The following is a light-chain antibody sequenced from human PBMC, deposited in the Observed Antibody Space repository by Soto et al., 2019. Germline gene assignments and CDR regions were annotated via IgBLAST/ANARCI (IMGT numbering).Light chain of an antibody. Sequence: EIVLTQSPGTLSLSPGARATLSCRASQSVSAGHLAWYQQKPGQAPRLLIYGASSSATGIPDRFSGSGSGTDVSLTISRLEPEDCAVYFCQQYGRSPLPFGGGPKVEIK. CDR2: GAS. J-gene: IGKJ4*01. CDR1: QSVSAGH. CDR3: QQYGRSPLP. V-gene: IGKV3-20*01.